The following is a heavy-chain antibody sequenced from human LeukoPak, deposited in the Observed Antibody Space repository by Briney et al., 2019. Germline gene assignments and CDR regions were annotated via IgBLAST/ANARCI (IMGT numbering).Heavy chain of an antibody. CDR2: ISAYNGHT. Sequence: ASVKVSCKASGYSFTSYGIGWVRQAPGQGLEWMGWISAYNGHTKYAQKFQGRVTMTTDTSTSTAYMELRSLRSDETAVYYCAREGFWSGYYNAQAFDYWGQGTLVTVSS. V-gene: IGHV1-18*01. D-gene: IGHD3-3*01. CDR3: AREGFWSGYYNAQAFDY. CDR1: GYSFTSYG. J-gene: IGHJ4*02.